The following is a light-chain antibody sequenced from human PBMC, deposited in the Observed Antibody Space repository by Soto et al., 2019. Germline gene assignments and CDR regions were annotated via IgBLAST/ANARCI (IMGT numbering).Light chain of an antibody. J-gene: IGLJ7*01. CDR1: SSNIGAGYD. CDR3: QSYDRSLSGAV. V-gene: IGLV1-40*01. CDR2: GNS. Sequence: QSVLTQPPSVSGAPGQRVTLSCTGSSSNIGAGYDVHWYQQLPGTAPKLLIYGNSNRPSGVPDLFSGSKSGTSAALAITVLQAEDEADYYCQSYDRSLSGAVFGGGTQLTVL.